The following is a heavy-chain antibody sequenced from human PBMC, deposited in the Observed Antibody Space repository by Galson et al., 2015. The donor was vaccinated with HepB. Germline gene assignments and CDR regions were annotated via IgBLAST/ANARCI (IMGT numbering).Heavy chain of an antibody. CDR2: IIAIGTST. CDR3: AKDYADKLMTSETAALFEY. D-gene: IGHD3-16*01. CDR1: GFTFTNCA. V-gene: IGHV3-23*05. J-gene: IGHJ4*02. Sequence: SLRLSCATSGFTFTNCAMSWVRKAPGKGLEWVSGIIAIGTSTHYADSVKGRLTISRDNSKNTIYLQMNNLRAEDSAVYYCAKDYADKLMTSETAALFEYWGQGALVTVSS.